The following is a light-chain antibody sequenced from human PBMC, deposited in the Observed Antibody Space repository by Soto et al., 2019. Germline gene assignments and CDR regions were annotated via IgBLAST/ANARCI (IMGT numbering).Light chain of an antibody. V-gene: IGKV1-9*01. J-gene: IGKJ2*01. CDR1: QGISSY. Sequence: DIQLTQSPSFLSASVGDRVTITCSASQGISSYLAWDQQKPGKAPKLLIYAASTLQSGVPSRFSCSGSAIEFTLTICSLQPEDFATYYCQPLNSYPRTFGQVTNLEIK. CDR3: QPLNSYPRT. CDR2: AAS.